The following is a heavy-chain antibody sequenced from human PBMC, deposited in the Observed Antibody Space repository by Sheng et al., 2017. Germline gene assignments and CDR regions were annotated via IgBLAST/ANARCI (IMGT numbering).Heavy chain of an antibody. CDR2: IYYSGST. CDR1: GGFISTSY. J-gene: IGHJ6*02. D-gene: IGHD1-26*01. Sequence: QVQLQESGPGLVKPSETLSLTCTVSGGFISTSYWSWIRQPPGKGLEWIGYIYYSGSTNYNPSLKSRVTISVDTSKNQFSLKLTSVTAADTAMYYCAKSGTFSGXFRDYGMDVWGQGTTVTGLL. V-gene: IGHV4-59*01. CDR3: AKSGTFSGXFRDYGMDV.